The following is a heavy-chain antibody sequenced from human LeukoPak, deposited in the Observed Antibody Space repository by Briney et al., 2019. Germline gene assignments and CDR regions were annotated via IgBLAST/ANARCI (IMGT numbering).Heavy chain of an antibody. J-gene: IGHJ6*02. Sequence: SETLSLTCSVSGVSISSYYWSWIRQPPGKGLEWIGYIYHSGSTYYNPSLKSRVTISVDTSKNQFSLKLSSVTAADTAVYYCARVVGDYGDFDYYYYGMDVWGQGTTVTVSS. D-gene: IGHD4-17*01. CDR2: IYHSGST. V-gene: IGHV4-4*09. CDR1: GVSISSYY. CDR3: ARVVGDYGDFDYYYYGMDV.